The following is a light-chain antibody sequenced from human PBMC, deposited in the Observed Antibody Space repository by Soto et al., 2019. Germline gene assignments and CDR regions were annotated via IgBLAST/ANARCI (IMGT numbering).Light chain of an antibody. Sequence: EVVITQSPGAVSVSPAERATLSCRASQSVTSNVAWYQQKPGQAPRLLIYRASARATGVPARFSGSGSGTEFTLTISSLQSEDFGIYYCQQYDYWWTFGQGTKVDIK. J-gene: IGKJ1*01. CDR2: RAS. V-gene: IGKV3-15*01. CDR1: QSVTSN. CDR3: QQYDYWWT.